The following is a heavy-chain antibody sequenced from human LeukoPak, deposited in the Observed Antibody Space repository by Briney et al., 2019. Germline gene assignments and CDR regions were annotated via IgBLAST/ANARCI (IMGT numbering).Heavy chain of an antibody. D-gene: IGHD2-2*01. V-gene: IGHV3-7*01. CDR1: GFTFSSDW. J-gene: IGHJ4*02. CDR3: AREARSGYCTSISCYDY. Sequence: GGSLRLSCGASGFTFSSDWMGWVRRAPGKGLEWVANIKQDGSEKYYVDSVKGRFTISRDNDKNSLYLRMNSLRVEDTAVYYCAREARSGYCTSISCYDYWGQGTLVTVSS. CDR2: IKQDGSEK.